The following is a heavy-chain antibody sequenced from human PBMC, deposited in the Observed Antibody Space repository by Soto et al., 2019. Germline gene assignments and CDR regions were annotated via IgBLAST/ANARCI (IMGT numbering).Heavy chain of an antibody. Sequence: ASLKVSCKASGYTFTSYGISWVRQAPGKGLEWMGGISPYDGKTIYAQKFQGRVTMTADTSTHTAYMELSSLRSEDTAVYYCAGRRRWLSYGMDVWGQGTTVTVSS. V-gene: IGHV1-18*01. CDR3: AGRRRWLSYGMDV. D-gene: IGHD3-3*01. CDR1: GYTFTSYG. CDR2: ISPYDGKT. J-gene: IGHJ6*02.